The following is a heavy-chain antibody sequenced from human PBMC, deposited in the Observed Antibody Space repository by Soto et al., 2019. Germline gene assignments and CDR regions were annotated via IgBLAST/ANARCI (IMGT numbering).Heavy chain of an antibody. J-gene: IGHJ4*02. CDR3: ARDTSGSYPEFDY. CDR2: IWYDGSNK. D-gene: IGHD1-26*01. V-gene: IGHV3-33*01. CDR1: GFTFSSYG. Sequence: GGSLRLSCAASGFTFSSYGMHWVRQAPGKGLEWVAVIWYDGSNKYYADSVKGRFTISRDNSKNTLYLQMNSLRAEDTAVYYCARDTSGSYPEFDYWGQGTLVTVSS.